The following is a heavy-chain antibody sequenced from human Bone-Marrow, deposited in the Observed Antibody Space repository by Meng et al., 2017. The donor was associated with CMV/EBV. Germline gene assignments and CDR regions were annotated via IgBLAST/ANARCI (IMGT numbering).Heavy chain of an antibody. CDR3: ARDRRGRDYFYY. CDR2: ISYDGSKK. D-gene: IGHD6-6*01. V-gene: IGHV3-30*04. J-gene: IGHJ4*02. CDR1: GFTFSSYA. Sequence: GGSLRLSCAASGFTFSSYAMHWVRQAPGKGLEWVAVISYDGSKKYYADSVKGRFTISRDNSKNTLYLQMNSLRAEDTAVYYCARDRRGRDYFYYWGQGTLVTVSS.